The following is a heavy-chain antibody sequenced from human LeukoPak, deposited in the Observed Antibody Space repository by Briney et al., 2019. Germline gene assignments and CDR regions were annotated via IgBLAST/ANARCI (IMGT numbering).Heavy chain of an antibody. J-gene: IGHJ6*02. CDR1: GYTFTSYG. V-gene: IGHV1-18*01. CDR2: ISAYNGAT. Sequence: GASVKVSCKASGYTFTSYGISWVRQAPGQGLEWMGWISAYNGATNYAHKFQGRVTMTTDTPTTTAYMELRSLRSDDTAVYYCARGYYYYGMDVWGQGTTVTVSS. CDR3: ARGYYYYGMDV.